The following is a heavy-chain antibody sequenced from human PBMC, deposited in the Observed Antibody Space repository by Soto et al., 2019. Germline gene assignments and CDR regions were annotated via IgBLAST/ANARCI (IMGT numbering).Heavy chain of an antibody. V-gene: IGHV1-69*13. Sequence: SVKVSCKASGGTFSSYAISWVRQAPGQGLEWMGGIIPIFGTANYAQKFQGRVTITADESTSTAYMELSSLRSEDTAVYYCARGIQLWSPGAFDIWGQGTMVTVSS. CDR1: GGTFSSYA. J-gene: IGHJ3*02. CDR3: ARGIQLWSPGAFDI. CDR2: IIPIFGTA. D-gene: IGHD5-18*01.